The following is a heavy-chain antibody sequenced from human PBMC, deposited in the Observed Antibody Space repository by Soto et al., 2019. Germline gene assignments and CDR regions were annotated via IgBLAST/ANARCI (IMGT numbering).Heavy chain of an antibody. Sequence: GESLKISCKGSGYSFTSYWIGWVRQMPGKGLEWMGIIYPGDSDTRYSPSFQGQVTISADKSISTAYLQWSSLKASDTAMYYCARHKSGYCSGGSCPTYHYGMDVWGQGTTVTVSS. CDR3: ARHKSGYCSGGSCPTYHYGMDV. CDR2: IYPGDSDT. D-gene: IGHD2-15*01. V-gene: IGHV5-51*01. J-gene: IGHJ6*02. CDR1: GYSFTSYW.